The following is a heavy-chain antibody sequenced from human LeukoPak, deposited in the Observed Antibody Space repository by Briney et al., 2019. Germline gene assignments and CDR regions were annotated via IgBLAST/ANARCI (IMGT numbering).Heavy chain of an antibody. CDR3: AKGLGKATVTPLGY. V-gene: IGHV3-23*01. Sequence: GSLRLSCAASGXTFSXYAMSXVRQAPGKGLEWVXGISGSGGSTYYADSVKGRFTISRDNSKNTLYLQMDSLRAEDTAVYYCAKGLGKATVTPLGYWGQGTLVTVSS. CDR2: ISGSGGST. J-gene: IGHJ4*02. CDR1: GXTFSXYA. D-gene: IGHD4-11*01.